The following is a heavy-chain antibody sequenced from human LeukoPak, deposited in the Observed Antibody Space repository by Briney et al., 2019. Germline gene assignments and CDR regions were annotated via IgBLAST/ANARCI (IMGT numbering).Heavy chain of an antibody. CDR2: IGTAGDT. CDR1: GFTFSVYD. Sequence: GGSLRLSCAASGFTFSVYDMHWVRQTTGKGLEWASAIGTAGDTYYPGSVKGRFTISRENAKNSLYLQMNSLRAGDTAVYYCARVTSLYASGADAFDIWGQGTMVTVSS. CDR3: ARVTSLYASGADAFDI. D-gene: IGHD3-10*01. J-gene: IGHJ3*02. V-gene: IGHV3-13*01.